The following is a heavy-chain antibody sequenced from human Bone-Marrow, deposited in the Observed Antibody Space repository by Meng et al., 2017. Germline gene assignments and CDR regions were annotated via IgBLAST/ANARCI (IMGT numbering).Heavy chain of an antibody. CDR3: ARGYDILTGYFFDY. Sequence: SETLSLTCTVSGGPISSYYWSWIRQPPGKGLEWIGYIYYSGSTTYNPSLKSRVTISVDTSKNQFSLKLSSVTAADTAVYYCARGYDILTGYFFDYWGQGTLVTVSS. CDR1: GGPISSYY. D-gene: IGHD3-9*01. CDR2: IYYSGST. J-gene: IGHJ4*02. V-gene: IGHV4-59*01.